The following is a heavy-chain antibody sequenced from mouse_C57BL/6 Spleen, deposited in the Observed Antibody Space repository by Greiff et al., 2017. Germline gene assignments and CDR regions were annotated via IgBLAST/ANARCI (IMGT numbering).Heavy chain of an antibody. CDR3: ARLHYYGSSYGFAY. J-gene: IGHJ3*01. CDR1: GYTFTSYW. D-gene: IGHD1-1*01. V-gene: IGHV1-69*01. CDR2: IDPSDSYT. Sequence: QVQLQPPGAELVMPGASVKLSCKASGYTFTSYWMHWVKQRPGQGLEWIGEIDPSDSYTNYHQKFKGKSTLTVDKSSSTAYMQLSSLTSEDSAVYYCARLHYYGSSYGFAYWGQGTLVTVSA.